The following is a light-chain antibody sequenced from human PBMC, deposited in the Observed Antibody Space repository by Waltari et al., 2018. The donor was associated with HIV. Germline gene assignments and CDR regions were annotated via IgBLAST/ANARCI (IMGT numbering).Light chain of an antibody. CDR3: GTWDSSLGAGV. CDR2: EDV. J-gene: IGLJ3*02. V-gene: IGLV1-51*02. Sequence: SVLTQPPSVSAAPGQTITISCSGSTSNIGSNYVAWYQQFPGRAPKFLIYEDVRRPSGIPDRCSGSKSGTSATLDSTGLQTGDEADYYCGTWDSSLGAGVFGGGTKVTV. CDR1: TSNIGSNY.